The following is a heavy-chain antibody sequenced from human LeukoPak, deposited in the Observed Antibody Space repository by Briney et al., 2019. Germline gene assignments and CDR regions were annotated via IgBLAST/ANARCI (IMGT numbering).Heavy chain of an antibody. J-gene: IGHJ5*02. Sequence: SVTLSLTCTVSGGSISSYYWSWIRQPAGKGLEWIGRIYTSGSTNYNPSLKSRVTMSVDTSKNQFSLKLSSVTAADTAVYYCARDQSELLYFEQQLVGEGWFDPWGQGTLVTVSS. D-gene: IGHD6-13*01. CDR3: ARDQSELLYFEQQLVGEGWFDP. CDR1: GGSISSYY. CDR2: IYTSGST. V-gene: IGHV4-4*07.